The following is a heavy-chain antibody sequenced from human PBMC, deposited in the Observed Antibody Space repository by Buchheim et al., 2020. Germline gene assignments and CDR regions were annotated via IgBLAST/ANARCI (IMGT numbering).Heavy chain of an antibody. Sequence: EVQLVESGGGLVQPGGSLSLSCAASGFSFSDYAMNWVRQAPGKGPEWLSYITGTSTTRYADSVKGRFTISRDNAKNSLYLQMHSLRDEDTAFYYCARGRDHTFDYWGRGTL. CDR3: ARGRDHTFDY. CDR2: ITGTSTT. CDR1: GFSFSDYA. V-gene: IGHV3-69-1*02. J-gene: IGHJ4*02.